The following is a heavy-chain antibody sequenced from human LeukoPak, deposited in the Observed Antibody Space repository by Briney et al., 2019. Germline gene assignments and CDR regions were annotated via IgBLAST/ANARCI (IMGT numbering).Heavy chain of an antibody. CDR1: RFTFSSYV. CDR2: ISDSGGNT. J-gene: IGHJ6*03. Sequence: GGTLRLSCAASRFTFSSYVMTWVRQAPGKGLEWVSGISDSGGNTYYADSVKGRFTISRDNSKNTLYLQMNSLRAEDTAVYYCAKAACGGNCYYYMDVRGKGTTVTI. CDR3: AKAACGGNCYYYMDV. D-gene: IGHD2-21*01. V-gene: IGHV3-23*01.